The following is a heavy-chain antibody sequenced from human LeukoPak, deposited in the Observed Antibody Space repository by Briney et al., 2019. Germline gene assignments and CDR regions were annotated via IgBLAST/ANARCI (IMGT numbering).Heavy chain of an antibody. CDR3: ARSYGDYWFNY. V-gene: IGHV5-51*01. J-gene: IGHJ4*02. D-gene: IGHD4-17*01. CDR1: GYTFTGYW. Sequence: GESLKISCKGSGYTFTGYWIGWVRQMPEKGLEWMGIIYPGDSDTRYSPSFQGQVTISADKSTNTAYLQWSSLKASDTAMYYCARSYGDYWFNYWGQGTLVTVSS. CDR2: IYPGDSDT.